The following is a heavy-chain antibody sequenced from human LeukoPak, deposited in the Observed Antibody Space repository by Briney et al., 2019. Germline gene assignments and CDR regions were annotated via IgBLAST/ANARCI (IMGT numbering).Heavy chain of an antibody. Sequence: SETLSLTCTVSGGSISSSSYYWGWIRQPPGKGLEWIGSIYYSGSTYYNPSLKSRVTIPVDTSKNQFSLKLSSVTAADTAVYYCARSPPLFGADFDYWGQGTLVTVSS. V-gene: IGHV4-39*01. CDR1: GGSISSSSYY. CDR3: ARSPPLFGADFDY. D-gene: IGHD3-3*01. J-gene: IGHJ4*02. CDR2: IYYSGST.